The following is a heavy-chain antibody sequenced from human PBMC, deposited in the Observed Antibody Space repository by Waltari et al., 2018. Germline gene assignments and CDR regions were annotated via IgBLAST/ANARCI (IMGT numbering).Heavy chain of an antibody. CDR3: ALVRVVNAFDI. CDR2: IYTSDRA. CDR1: GVSMRSGEYY. Sequence: QVQLQESGPGLVKPLQTLSLTCTVSGVSMRSGEYYWSWIRQPAGKGLEWIGYIYTSDRATNNPALMSRVSMSIDTFKNQFSLILMSVTAAVTAVYYCALVRVVNAFDIWGQGTMVTVSS. J-gene: IGHJ3*02. V-gene: IGHV4-61*09. D-gene: IGHD3-3*01.